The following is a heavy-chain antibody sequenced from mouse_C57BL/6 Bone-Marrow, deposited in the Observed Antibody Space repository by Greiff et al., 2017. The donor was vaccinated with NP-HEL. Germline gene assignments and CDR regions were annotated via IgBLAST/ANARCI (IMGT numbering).Heavy chain of an antibody. D-gene: IGHD2-4*01. CDR3: ARHDDYDGYFDV. J-gene: IGHJ1*03. Sequence: VMLVESGPGLVAPSQSLSITCTVSGFSLTSYGVHWVRQPPGKGLEWLVVIWSDGRTTYNSALKSRLSISKDNSKSQVFLKMNSLQTDDTAMYYCARHDDYDGYFDVWGTGTTVTVSS. V-gene: IGHV2-6-1*01. CDR1: GFSLTSYG. CDR2: IWSDGRT.